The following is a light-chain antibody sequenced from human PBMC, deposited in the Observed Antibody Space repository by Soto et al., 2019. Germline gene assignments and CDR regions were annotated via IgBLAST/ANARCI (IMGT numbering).Light chain of an antibody. CDR3: ATWDDSRNGVL. J-gene: IGLJ2*01. CDR2: TNN. Sequence: QSVLTQPPSASGTPGQKVTISCSGSSSNIGTHTVHWYQQLPETAPKLLIYTNNQRPSGVPDRISGSKSGTSASLEISGLQSEDEADYYCATWDDSRNGVLFGGGTQVTVL. CDR1: SSNIGTHT. V-gene: IGLV1-44*01.